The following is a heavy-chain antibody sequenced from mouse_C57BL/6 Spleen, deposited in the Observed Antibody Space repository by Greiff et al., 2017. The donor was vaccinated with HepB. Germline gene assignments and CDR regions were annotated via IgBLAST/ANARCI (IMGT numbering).Heavy chain of an antibody. V-gene: IGHV14-1*01. CDR2: IDPEDGDT. Sequence: EVQLVESGAELVRPGASVKLSCTASGFNIKDYYMHWVKQRPEQGLEWIGRIDPEDGDTEYAPKFQGKATMTADTSSNTAYLQLSSLTSEDTAGYYCTLMVTTSWFAYWGQGTLVTVSA. CDR1: GFNIKDYY. CDR3: TLMVTTSWFAY. J-gene: IGHJ3*01. D-gene: IGHD2-3*01.